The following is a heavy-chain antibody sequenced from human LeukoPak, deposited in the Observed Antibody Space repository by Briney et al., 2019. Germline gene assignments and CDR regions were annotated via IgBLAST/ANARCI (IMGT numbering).Heavy chain of an antibody. J-gene: IGHJ4*02. V-gene: IGHV3-53*01. CDR2: ISSGGNT. D-gene: IGHD5-12*01. Sequence: GGSLRLSCAASGFTVTSNYMTWVRQAPGKGLEWVSVISSGGNTYYADSVKGRFTISRDNSKNTVYLQMNGLRAEDTAVYYCAREVRGYYFDYWGQGTLVTASS. CDR1: GFTVTSNY. CDR3: AREVRGYYFDY.